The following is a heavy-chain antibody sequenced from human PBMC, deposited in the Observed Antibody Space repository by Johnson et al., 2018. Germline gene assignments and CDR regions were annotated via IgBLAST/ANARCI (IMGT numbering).Heavy chain of an antibody. CDR2: ISYDGSKE. V-gene: IGHV3-33*05. Sequence: VQLVESGGGVVQPGRSLRLSCAASGFTFISYGMHWVRQAPGKGLEWVALISYDGSKEYYADSVKGRFTISRDNSKNTLYLQLNSLRGEDPAVYYCAKRAAAALLGYDYMDVWGKGTTVTVSS. D-gene: IGHD2-2*01. CDR3: AKRAAAALLGYDYMDV. J-gene: IGHJ6*03. CDR1: GFTFISYG.